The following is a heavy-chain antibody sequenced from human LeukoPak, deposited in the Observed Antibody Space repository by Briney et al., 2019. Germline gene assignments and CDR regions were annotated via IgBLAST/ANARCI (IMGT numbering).Heavy chain of an antibody. D-gene: IGHD3-10*01. V-gene: IGHV4-39*07. Sequence: SETLSLTCTVSGGSISSSSYYWGWIRQPPGKGLEWIGSIYYSGSTYYNPSLKSRVTISVDTSKNQFSLKLSSVTAADTAVYYCARVKSMVRGLFNYVPYYFDYWGQGTLVTVSS. CDR3: ARVKSMVRGLFNYVPYYFDY. J-gene: IGHJ4*02. CDR2: IYYSGST. CDR1: GGSISSSSYY.